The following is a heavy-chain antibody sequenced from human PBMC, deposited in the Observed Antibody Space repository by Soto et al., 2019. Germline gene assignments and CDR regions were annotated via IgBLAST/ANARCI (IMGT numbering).Heavy chain of an antibody. V-gene: IGHV4-34*01. CDR3: ARGGLNIVVVPAAISWFDP. J-gene: IGHJ5*02. Sequence: SETLSLTCAVYGGSFSGYYWSWIRQPPGKGLEWIGEINHSGSTNYNPSLKSRVTISVDTSKNQFSLKLSSVTAADTAVYYCARGGLNIVVVPAAISWFDPWGQGTLVTVSS. CDR1: GGSFSGYY. CDR2: INHSGST. D-gene: IGHD2-2*01.